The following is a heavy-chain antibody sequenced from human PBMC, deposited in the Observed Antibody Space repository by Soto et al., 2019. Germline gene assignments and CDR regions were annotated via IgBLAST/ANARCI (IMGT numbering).Heavy chain of an antibody. V-gene: IGHV4-34*01. CDR1: GGSFSGYY. J-gene: IGHJ5*02. D-gene: IGHD3-9*01. Sequence: SETLSLTCAVYGGSFSGYYWSWIRQPPGKGLEWIGEINHSGSTNYNPSLKSRVTISVDTSKNQFSLKLSSVTAADTAVYYCAGGINYFGRRRAWWFDPWGQGTLVTVSS. CDR2: INHSGST. CDR3: AGGINYFGRRRAWWFDP.